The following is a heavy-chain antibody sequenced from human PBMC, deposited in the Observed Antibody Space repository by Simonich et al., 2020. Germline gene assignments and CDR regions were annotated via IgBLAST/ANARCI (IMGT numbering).Heavy chain of an antibody. CDR3: ARSLGYYYYYYGMDV. Sequence: QVQLQESGAGLVKPSETLSLTCTVSGGSISSYYWSWIRQPPGKGLEWIGYIYYSGSTNYNPSLKSRVTISVDTSKNQFSLKLSSVTAADTAVYYCARSLGYYYYYYGMDVWGQGTTVTVSS. CDR1: GGSISSYY. V-gene: IGHV4-59*12. J-gene: IGHJ6*02. CDR2: IYYSGST. D-gene: IGHD1-26*01.